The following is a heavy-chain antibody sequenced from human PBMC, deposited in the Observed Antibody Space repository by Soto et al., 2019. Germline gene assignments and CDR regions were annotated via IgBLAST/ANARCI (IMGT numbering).Heavy chain of an antibody. Sequence: QVQLVQSVAEVKKPGASVKVSCKASGYTFTSYYMHWVRQAPGQGLEWMGIINPSGGSTTYAQKFKGRVTMTRDTSTSTVYRELSSLRSEYTAVYYCARGDIVAIFGMDVWGQGTTNTVSS. J-gene: IGHJ6*02. CDR3: ARGDIVAIFGMDV. CDR2: INPSGGST. D-gene: IGHD5-12*01. V-gene: IGHV1-46*01. CDR1: GYTFTSYY.